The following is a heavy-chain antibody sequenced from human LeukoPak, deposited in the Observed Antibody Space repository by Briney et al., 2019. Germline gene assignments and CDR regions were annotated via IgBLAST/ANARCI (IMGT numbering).Heavy chain of an antibody. CDR1: GFTFSDHY. CDR2: IRNRVDSYTT. Sequence: PGGSLRLSCAASGFTFSDHYMDWVRQAPGKGREWFGRIRNRVDSYTTEYAASVKGRFSISRDDSKNSLYLQMNSLKIEDTAVYFCARGHSGTSDRLDPWGQGTLVTVSS. V-gene: IGHV3-72*01. CDR3: ARGHSGTSDRLDP. J-gene: IGHJ5*02. D-gene: IGHD1-26*01.